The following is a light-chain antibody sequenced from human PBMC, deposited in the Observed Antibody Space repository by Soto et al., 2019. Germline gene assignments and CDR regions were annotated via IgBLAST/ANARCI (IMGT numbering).Light chain of an antibody. CDR2: KTS. CDR3: QYYNNYCWT. CDR1: QSISSW. Sequence: DIQLTQSPSTLSASVGDRVTITCRASQSISSWLAWYQQKPGKAPKFLIYKTSNLESGVPSRFSGSGSGTEFTLTISSLQPDDFDTYYCQYYNNYCWTFGQGTKVEIK. J-gene: IGKJ1*01. V-gene: IGKV1-5*03.